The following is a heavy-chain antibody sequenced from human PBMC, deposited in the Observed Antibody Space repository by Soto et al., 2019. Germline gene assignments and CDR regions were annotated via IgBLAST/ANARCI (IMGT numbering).Heavy chain of an antibody. D-gene: IGHD2-15*01. J-gene: IGHJ6*02. CDR1: GYTFTTYG. CDR3: ARDWDMPYYYYCFDF. V-gene: IGHV1-18*01. Sequence: QVQLVQSGAEVRKPGASVKVSCKASGYTFTTYGISWVRQAHGQGLEWMGWISGYNGNTKYAQKFHGRVTLTTDTSTSTVYMDLRSLRSNDTAVYYCARDWDMPYYYYCFDFWGQGTTVTVSS. CDR2: ISGYNGNT.